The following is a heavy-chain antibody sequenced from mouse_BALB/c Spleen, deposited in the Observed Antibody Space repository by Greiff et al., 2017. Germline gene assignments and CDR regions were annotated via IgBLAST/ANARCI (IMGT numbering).Heavy chain of an antibody. Sequence: QVHVKQSGAELVRPGTSVKVSCKASGYAFTNYLIEWVKQRPGQGLEWIGVINPGSGGTNYNEKFKGKATLTADKSSSTAYMQLSSLTSDDSAVYFCARVGNYYYAMDYWGQGTSVTVSS. CDR2: INPGSGGT. D-gene: IGHD2-1*01. CDR1: GYAFTNYL. V-gene: IGHV1-54*01. J-gene: IGHJ4*01. CDR3: ARVGNYYYAMDY.